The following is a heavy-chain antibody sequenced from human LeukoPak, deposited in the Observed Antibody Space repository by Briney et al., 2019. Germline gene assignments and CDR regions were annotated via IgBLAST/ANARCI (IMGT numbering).Heavy chain of an antibody. D-gene: IGHD1-26*01. V-gene: IGHV4-59*01. Sequence: SETLSLTCTVSGGSISSYYWSWIRQPPGKGLEWIGYIYYSASTNYNPSLKSRVTISVDTSKNQFSLKLSSVTAADTAVYYCARVKLPTKTYDYWGQGTLVTVSS. CDR1: GGSISSYY. CDR3: ARVKLPTKTYDY. J-gene: IGHJ4*02. CDR2: IYYSAST.